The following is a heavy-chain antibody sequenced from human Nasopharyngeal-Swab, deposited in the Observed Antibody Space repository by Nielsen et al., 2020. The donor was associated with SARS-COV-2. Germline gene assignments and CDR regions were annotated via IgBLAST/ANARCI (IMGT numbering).Heavy chain of an antibody. J-gene: IGHJ4*02. CDR1: GFTFSNAW. V-gene: IGHV3-15*01. CDR2: IKSKTDGGTT. D-gene: IGHD1-14*01. Sequence: GSLRLSCAVSGFTFSNAWMSWVRQAPGKGLEWAGRIKSKTDGGTTDYAAPVKGRFTISRDDSKNTLYLQKNSLKTEDTAVYYCTTGTGDWGQGTLVTVSS. CDR3: TTGTGD.